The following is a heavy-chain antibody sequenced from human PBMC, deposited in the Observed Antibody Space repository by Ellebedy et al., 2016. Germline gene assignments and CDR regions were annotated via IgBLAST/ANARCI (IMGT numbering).Heavy chain of an antibody. CDR1: GGTFSSYA. CDR3: AKDLYDIRNYFDY. J-gene: IGHJ4*02. CDR2: IIPIFGTA. V-gene: IGHV1-69*13. Sequence: SVKVSXXASGGTFSSYAISWVRQAPGQGLEWMGGIIPIFGTANYAQKFQGRVTITADESTSTAYMELSSLRAEDTAVYYCAKDLYDIRNYFDYWGQGTLVTVSS. D-gene: IGHD3-9*01.